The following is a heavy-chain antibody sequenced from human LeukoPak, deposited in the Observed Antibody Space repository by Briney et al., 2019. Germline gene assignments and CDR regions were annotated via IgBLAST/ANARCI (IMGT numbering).Heavy chain of an antibody. CDR2: ISYDGSNK. V-gene: IGHV3-30*18. J-gene: IGHJ4*02. CDR1: GFTFSSYA. Sequence: GGSLRLSCAASGFTFSSYAMHWVRQAPGKGLEWVALISYDGSNKYYADSVKGRFTISRDNSKNTLYLQMNSLRAEDTAVYYCAKVGDSWDFDYWGQGTLVSVSS. CDR3: AKVGDSWDFDY. D-gene: IGHD3-22*01.